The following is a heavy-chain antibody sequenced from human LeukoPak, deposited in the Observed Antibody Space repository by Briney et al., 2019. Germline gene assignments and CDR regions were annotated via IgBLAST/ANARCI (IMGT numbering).Heavy chain of an antibody. CDR2: ISTSNPHT. Sequence: ASVKVSCKASGYTFTNYGIIWVRQAPGQGLEWMGWISTSNPHTNYAPKFRGRVIMTIDTSTTTAYLEMRSLTSDDTAVYYCARDRFLWGLGNWFDLWGQGTLVTVTS. CDR1: GYTFTNYG. V-gene: IGHV1-18*01. CDR3: ARDRFLWGLGNWFDL. J-gene: IGHJ5*02. D-gene: IGHD3-3*01.